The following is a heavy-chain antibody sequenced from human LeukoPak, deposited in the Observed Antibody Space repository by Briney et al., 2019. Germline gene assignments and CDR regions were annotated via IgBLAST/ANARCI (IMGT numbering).Heavy chain of an antibody. Sequence: SETLSLTCAVYGGSFSGYYWSWIRQPPGKGLEWIGEINHSGSTNYNPSLKSRVTISVDTSKNQFSLKLSSVTAADTAVYYCARDRVAVAGKTDFDYWGQGTLVTVSS. CDR3: ARDRVAVAGKTDFDY. D-gene: IGHD6-19*01. CDR2: INHSGST. CDR1: GGSFSGYY. V-gene: IGHV4-34*01. J-gene: IGHJ4*02.